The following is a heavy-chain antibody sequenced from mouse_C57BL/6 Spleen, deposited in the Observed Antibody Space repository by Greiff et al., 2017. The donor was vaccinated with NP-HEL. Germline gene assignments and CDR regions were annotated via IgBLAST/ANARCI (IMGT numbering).Heavy chain of an antibody. CDR3: ARVIYDGYYAWFAY. CDR1: GFTFSDYY. CDR2: INYDGSST. V-gene: IGHV5-16*01. J-gene: IGHJ3*01. Sequence: EVMLVVSEGGLVQPGRSMKLSCTASGFTFSDYYMAWVRQVPEKGLEWVANINYDGSSTYYLDSLKSRFIISRDNAKNILYMQMSSLKSEDTATYYCARVIYDGYYAWFAYWGQGTLVTVSA. D-gene: IGHD2-3*01.